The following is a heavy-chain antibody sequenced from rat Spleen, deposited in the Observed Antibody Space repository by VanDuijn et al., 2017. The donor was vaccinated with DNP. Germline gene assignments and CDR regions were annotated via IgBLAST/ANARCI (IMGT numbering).Heavy chain of an antibody. Sequence: EVQLVESGGGLVQPGRSLKLSCAGSGFTFSNSGMHWIRQVPGKGLEWVASITTSGDSTSSPDSVKGRFTISRDNAKNTLYLQMNSLRSEDTATYYCARLLTGKAYYFDYWGQGVMVTVSS. V-gene: IGHV5-19*01. CDR2: ITTSGDST. CDR1: GFTFSNSG. J-gene: IGHJ2*01. CDR3: ARLLTGKAYYFDY. D-gene: IGHD5-1*01.